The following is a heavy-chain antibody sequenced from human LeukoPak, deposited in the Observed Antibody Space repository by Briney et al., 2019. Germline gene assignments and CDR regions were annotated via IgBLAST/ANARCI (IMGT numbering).Heavy chain of an antibody. J-gene: IGHJ3*02. D-gene: IGHD3-22*01. CDR1: GYTFTGNY. Sequence: ASVKVSCKASGYTFTGNYMHWVRQAPGQGLEWMGWINPNSGGTNYAQKFQGRVTMTRDTSISTAYMELSRLRSDDTAVYYCARVSYYYDSSGYYSDAFDIWGQGTMVTVSS. CDR3: ARVSYYYDSSGYYSDAFDI. CDR2: INPNSGGT. V-gene: IGHV1-2*02.